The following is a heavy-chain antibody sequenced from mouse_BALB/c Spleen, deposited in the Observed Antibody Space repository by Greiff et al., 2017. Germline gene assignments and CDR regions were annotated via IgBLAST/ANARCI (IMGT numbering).Heavy chain of an antibody. CDR2: ISYSGST. CDR3: ARWDYYGSRNYFDY. CDR1: GYSITSDYA. Sequence: VQLKQSGPGLVKPSQSLSLTCTVTGYSITSDYAWNWIRQFPGNKLEWMGYISYSGSTSYNPSLKSRISITRDTSKNQFFLQLNSVTTEDTATYYCARWDYYGSRNYFDYWGQGTTLTVSS. D-gene: IGHD1-1*01. J-gene: IGHJ2*01. V-gene: IGHV3-2*02.